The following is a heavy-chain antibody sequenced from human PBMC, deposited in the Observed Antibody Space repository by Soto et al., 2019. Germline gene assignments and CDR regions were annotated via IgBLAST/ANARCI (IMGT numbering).Heavy chain of an antibody. D-gene: IGHD2-8*02. CDR1: GGSISSSSYY. CDR3: ARANWYWDY. V-gene: IGHV4-61*05. J-gene: IGHJ4*02. Sequence: PSETLSLTCTVSGGSISSSSYYWGWIRQPPGKGLEWIGYIYYSGTTNYNPSLKGRVTISVDTSKNQFSLNLTSLTAADTATYYCARANWYWDYWGQGTLVTVSS. CDR2: IYYSGTT.